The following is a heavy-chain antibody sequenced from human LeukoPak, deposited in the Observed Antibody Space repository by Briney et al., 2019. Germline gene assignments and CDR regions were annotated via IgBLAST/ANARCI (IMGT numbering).Heavy chain of an antibody. Sequence: GASVKVSCKASGYTFTSYGISWVRQAPGQGLERMGWMSAYNGNTNYAQKLQGRVTMTTDTSTSTAYMELRSLRSDDTAVYYCARESLVLLWFGEFQNYFDYWGQGTLVTVSS. J-gene: IGHJ4*02. CDR1: GYTFTSYG. CDR3: ARESLVLLWFGEFQNYFDY. V-gene: IGHV1-18*01. D-gene: IGHD3-10*01. CDR2: MSAYNGNT.